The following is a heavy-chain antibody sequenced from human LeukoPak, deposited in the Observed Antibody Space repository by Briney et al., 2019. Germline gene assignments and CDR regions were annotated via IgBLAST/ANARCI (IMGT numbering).Heavy chain of an antibody. J-gene: IGHJ4*02. CDR1: GGSFSGYY. V-gene: IGHV4-34*01. D-gene: IGHD6-19*01. Sequence: PSETLSLTCAVYGGSFSGYYWSWIRQPPGKGLEWIGEINHSGSTYYNPSLKSRVTISVDTSKNQFSLKLSSVTAADTAVYYCARGSLYSSDLDYWGQGTLVTVSS. CDR2: INHSGST. CDR3: ARGSLYSSDLDY.